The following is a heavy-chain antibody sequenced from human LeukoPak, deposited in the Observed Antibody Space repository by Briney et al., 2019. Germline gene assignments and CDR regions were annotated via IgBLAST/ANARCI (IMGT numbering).Heavy chain of an antibody. D-gene: IGHD2-21*01. CDR2: IYENGGTT. Sequence: GGSLRLSCVGSGFTFRSHAMSWVRQAPEKGLEFVSGIYENGGTTYYADSVKGRFSISRDNSKNTLYLQMDSLRGEDTAVYYCAKDFRIGYSAHYDYWGQGALVTVSS. CDR3: AKDFRIGYSAHYDY. CDR1: GFTFRSHA. J-gene: IGHJ4*02. V-gene: IGHV3-23*01.